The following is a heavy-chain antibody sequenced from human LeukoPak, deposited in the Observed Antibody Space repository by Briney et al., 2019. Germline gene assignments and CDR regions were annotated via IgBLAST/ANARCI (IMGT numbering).Heavy chain of an antibody. CDR3: ASYAYSSGWYQGDYYGMDV. J-gene: IGHJ6*02. CDR1: GYTFTSYY. V-gene: IGHV1-46*01. Sequence: GASVKVSCKASGYTFTSYYTHWVRQAPGQGLEWMGIINPSGGSTSYAQKFQGRVTMTRDTSTSTVYMELSSLRSEDTAVYYCASYAYSSGWYQGDYYGMDVWGQGTTVTVSS. D-gene: IGHD6-19*01. CDR2: INPSGGST.